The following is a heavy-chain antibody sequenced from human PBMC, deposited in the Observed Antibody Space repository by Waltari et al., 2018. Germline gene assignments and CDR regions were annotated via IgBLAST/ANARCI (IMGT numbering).Heavy chain of an antibody. V-gene: IGHV1-2*06. Sequence: QVQLVQSGAEVKKPGASVKVSCKASGYTFTGYYMHWVRQAPGHGFEWMGRINPNRGGTNEAQKLQGRVTMTRDTSISTAYMELSRLRSDDTAVYYCARGEQQLAYYYYYYGMDVWGQGTTVTVSS. CDR2: INPNRGGT. CDR3: ARGEQQLAYYYYYYGMDV. CDR1: GYTFTGYY. J-gene: IGHJ6*02. D-gene: IGHD6-13*01.